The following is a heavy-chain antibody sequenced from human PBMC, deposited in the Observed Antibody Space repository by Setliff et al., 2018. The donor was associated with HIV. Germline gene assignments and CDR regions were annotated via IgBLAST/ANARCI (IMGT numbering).Heavy chain of an antibody. CDR2: INHSRRT. J-gene: IGHJ6*03. CDR1: GGSFSGFY. D-gene: IGHD3-22*01. V-gene: IGHV4-34*01. Sequence: SETLSLTCAVYGGSFSGFYWNWIRQAPGKGLEWIGEINHSRRTKYNPSLKSRVTISVDMSKNQFSLKLSSVTAADTAFYYCARGFSGDYLFTGYLDVWGKGTTVTVSS. CDR3: ARGFSGDYLFTGYLDV.